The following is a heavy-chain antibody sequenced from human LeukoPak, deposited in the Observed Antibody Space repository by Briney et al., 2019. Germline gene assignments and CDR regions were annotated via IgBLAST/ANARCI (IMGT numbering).Heavy chain of an antibody. D-gene: IGHD3-3*01. J-gene: IGHJ5*02. CDR1: GDTFNTHG. Sequence: ASVKVSCKASGDTFNTHGINWVRQAPGQGLEWMGWISVYNGNTNYERKVQGRVTLTRDGSTSTAYMDLRNLRSDDTAVYFCARANMVFGVDIEQNWFDLWGQGTRVIVSS. V-gene: IGHV1-18*01. CDR2: ISVYNGNT. CDR3: ARANMVFGVDIEQNWFDL.